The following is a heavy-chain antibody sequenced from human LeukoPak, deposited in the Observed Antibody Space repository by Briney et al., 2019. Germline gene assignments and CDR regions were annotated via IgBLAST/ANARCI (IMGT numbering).Heavy chain of an antibody. Sequence: GGSLRLSCAASGFIASRNFVSWVRQAPGKGLEWVAVIHGGGATYYADSVKGRFTISRDNSKNTVDLHINSLRAEDTAVYYCARGLNRAFDYWGQGTLVTVSS. J-gene: IGHJ4*02. V-gene: IGHV3-53*01. D-gene: IGHD1-14*01. CDR2: IHGGGAT. CDR1: GFIASRNF. CDR3: ARGLNRAFDY.